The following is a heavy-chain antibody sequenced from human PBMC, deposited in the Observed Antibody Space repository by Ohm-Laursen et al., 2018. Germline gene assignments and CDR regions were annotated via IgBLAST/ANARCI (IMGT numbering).Heavy chain of an antibody. CDR3: ARDRTTYYDILTGYPISGMDV. Sequence: SLRLSCSASGFSFNDYGMHWVRQAPGKGLEWVAVIWYDGTNRYYADSVEGRFTISRDKFKNTLDLQMHGLRVADTAVYYCARDRTTYYDILTGYPISGMDVWGQGTTVTVSS. J-gene: IGHJ6*02. CDR2: IWYDGTNR. CDR1: GFSFNDYG. V-gene: IGHV3-33*01. D-gene: IGHD3-9*01.